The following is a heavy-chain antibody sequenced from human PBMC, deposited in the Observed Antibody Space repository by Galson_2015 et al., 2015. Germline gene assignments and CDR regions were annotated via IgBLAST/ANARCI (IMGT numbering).Heavy chain of an antibody. CDR2: IYPGDSET. D-gene: IGHD3-10*02. V-gene: IGHV5-51*01. CDR3: ARMGRCSGSYLYSLWFDT. CDR1: GYTFNTYW. J-gene: IGHJ5*02. Sequence: QSGAEVKKPGDSLTISFTASGYTFNTYWIAWVRQMPGKGLELMGIIYPGDSETRYSPSFEGRVTISVDKSINTAYLRWSSLSALDYAMYERARMGRCSGSYLYSLWFDTWGQGALVTVAS.